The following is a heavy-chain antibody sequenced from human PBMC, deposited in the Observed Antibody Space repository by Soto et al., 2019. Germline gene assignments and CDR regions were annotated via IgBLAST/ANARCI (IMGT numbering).Heavy chain of an antibody. CDR3: ARFGTPSSKYYFDY. CDR2: IYYSGST. D-gene: IGHD1-7*01. CDR1: GGSISSYY. V-gene: IGHV4-59*01. Sequence: PSETLSLTCTVSGGSISSYYWSWIRQPPGKGLEWIGYIYYSGSTNYNPSLKSRVTISVDTSKNQFSLKLSSVTAADTAVYYCARFGTPSSKYYFDYWGQGTQVTVSS. J-gene: IGHJ4*02.